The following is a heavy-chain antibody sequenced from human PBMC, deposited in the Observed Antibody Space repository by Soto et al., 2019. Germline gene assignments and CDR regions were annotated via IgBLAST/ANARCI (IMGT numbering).Heavy chain of an antibody. CDR1: GGSFSGYY. J-gene: IGHJ5*02. V-gene: IGHV4-34*01. Sequence: SETLSLTCAFYGGSFSGYYWSWIRQPPGKGLEWIGEINHSGSTNYNPSLKSRVTISVDTSKNQFSLKLSSVTAADTAVYYCARQNGGNSANTHTTPNWFDPWGQGTLVTVSS. CDR2: INHSGST. CDR3: ARQNGGNSANTHTTPNWFDP. D-gene: IGHD2-21*02.